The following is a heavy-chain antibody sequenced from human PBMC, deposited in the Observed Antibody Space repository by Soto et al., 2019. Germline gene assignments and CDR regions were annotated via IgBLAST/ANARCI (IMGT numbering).Heavy chain of an antibody. CDR1: GFTFSSYA. D-gene: IGHD6-13*01. Sequence: GGSLRLSCAASGFTFSSYAMSWVRQAPGKGLEWVSAISGSGVSTYYADSVKGRFTISRDNSKNTLYLQMNSLRAEDTAVYYCARDLEQLGHYYYGMDVWGQGTTVTVS. CDR2: ISGSGVST. CDR3: ARDLEQLGHYYYGMDV. V-gene: IGHV3-23*01. J-gene: IGHJ6*02.